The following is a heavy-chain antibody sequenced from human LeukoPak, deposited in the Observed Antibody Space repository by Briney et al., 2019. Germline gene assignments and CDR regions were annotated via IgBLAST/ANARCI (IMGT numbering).Heavy chain of an antibody. D-gene: IGHD6-19*01. J-gene: IGHJ4*02. CDR2: MNPNSGNT. CDR3: ARRSSGRYYFDY. V-gene: IGHV1-8*01. CDR1: GYTFTSYD. Sequence: ASVKVSCKASGYTFTSYDINWVRQATGQGLEWMGWMNPNSGNTGYAQKFQGRVTMTRNTSISTAYMELSSLRSEDTAVYYCARRSSGRYYFDYWGQGTLVTVSS.